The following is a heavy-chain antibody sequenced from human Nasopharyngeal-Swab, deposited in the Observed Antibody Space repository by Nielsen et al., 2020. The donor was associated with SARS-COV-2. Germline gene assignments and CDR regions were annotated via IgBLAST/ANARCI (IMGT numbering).Heavy chain of an antibody. CDR3: AREGDFWSGSTDYYYYYYMDV. CDR2: ISSSSSYI. V-gene: IGHV3-21*01. D-gene: IGHD3-3*01. J-gene: IGHJ6*03. Sequence: VRQAPGKGLEWVSSISSSSSYIYYADSVKGRFTISRDNAKNSLYLQMNSLRAEDTAVYYCAREGDFWSGSTDYYYYYYMDVWGKGTTVTVSS.